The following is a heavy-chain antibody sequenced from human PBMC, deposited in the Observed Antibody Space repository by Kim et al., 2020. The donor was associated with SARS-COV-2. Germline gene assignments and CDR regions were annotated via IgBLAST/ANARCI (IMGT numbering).Heavy chain of an antibody. J-gene: IGHJ3*02. Sequence: SETLSLTCTVSGGSISSSSYYWGWIRQPPGKGLEWIGSIYYSGSTYYNPSLKSRVTISVDTSKNQFSLKLSSVTAADTAVYYCATAPPDYYDSSFDAFDIWGQGTMVTVSS. CDR1: GGSISSSSYY. CDR3: ATAPPDYYDSSFDAFDI. D-gene: IGHD3-22*01. V-gene: IGHV4-39*01. CDR2: IYYSGST.